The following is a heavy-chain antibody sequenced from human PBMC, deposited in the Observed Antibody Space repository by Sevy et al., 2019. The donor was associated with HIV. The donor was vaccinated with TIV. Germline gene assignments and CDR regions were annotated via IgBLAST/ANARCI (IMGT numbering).Heavy chain of an antibody. V-gene: IGHV1-8*01. CDR2: MNPNSGDT. CDR3: ASANGTTVGTPVDY. D-gene: IGHD4-17*01. CDR1: GYTFTRYE. Sequence: ASVKVSCKASGYTFTRYEINWVRQATGQGLEWMGWMNPNSGDTGSVQKFQGRVTMTRNTSISTAYMELRSLRSDDTDVYYCASANGTTVGTPVDYWGQGTLVTVSS. J-gene: IGHJ4*02.